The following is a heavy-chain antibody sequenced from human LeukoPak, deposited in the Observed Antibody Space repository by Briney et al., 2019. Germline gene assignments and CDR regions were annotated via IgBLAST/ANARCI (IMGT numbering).Heavy chain of an antibody. J-gene: IGHJ5*02. CDR2: INPNNGGT. V-gene: IGHV1-2*02. Sequence: ASVKVSCKASGYTFTGYYMHWVRQAPGQRLEWTGWINPNNGGTNYAQKFQGRVTMTRDTSISTAYMELSRLRPDDTAVYYCALPTIVGTTNYPWGQGALVTVSS. CDR1: GYTFTGYY. CDR3: ALPTIVGTTNYP. D-gene: IGHD1-26*01.